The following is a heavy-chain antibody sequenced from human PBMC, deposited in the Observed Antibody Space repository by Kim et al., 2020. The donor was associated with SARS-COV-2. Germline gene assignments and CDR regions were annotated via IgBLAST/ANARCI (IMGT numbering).Heavy chain of an antibody. J-gene: IGHJ4*02. CDR2: IDCGNGNT. Sequence: ASVKVSCKTSGHFFTRDSIHWVRQAPGQGLEWMGGIDCGNGNTIYSQKFQSRVTFTTDTSASTAYMELSFLRSEDSAVYYCLGGFYFDYWGQETLVTVSS. CDR3: LGGFYFDY. D-gene: IGHD3-16*01. CDR1: GHFFTRDS. V-gene: IGHV1-3*01.